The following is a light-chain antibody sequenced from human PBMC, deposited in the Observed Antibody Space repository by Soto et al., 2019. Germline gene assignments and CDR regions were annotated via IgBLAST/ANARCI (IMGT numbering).Light chain of an antibody. Sequence: NMLSQSPGTLSLSQGERATLSCRASQSVSSSHLAWYQQKPGQAPRLLRYGASSRATGIPDRFSGGGSGADFTLTISRLEPEDFGVYYCQQYHNSILMFGQGTKV. J-gene: IGKJ1*01. CDR1: QSVSSSH. CDR2: GAS. V-gene: IGKV3-20*01. CDR3: QQYHNSILM.